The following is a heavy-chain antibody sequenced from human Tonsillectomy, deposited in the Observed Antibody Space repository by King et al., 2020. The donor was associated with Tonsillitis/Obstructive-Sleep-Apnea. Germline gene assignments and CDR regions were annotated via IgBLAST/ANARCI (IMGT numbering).Heavy chain of an antibody. CDR2: IYYSGTT. D-gene: IGHD1-14*01. V-gene: IGHV4-59*08. CDR1: GGSIRSYY. J-gene: IGHJ4*02. CDR3: ATNAEHYYFAH. Sequence: VQLQESGPGLVKPSDTLSLTCTVSGGSIRSYYWSWIRPPPGKGLAWLGYIYYSGTTNYNPSLKSRVTISVDTSKNQFSLKLSSVTAADTAVYYCATNAEHYYFAHWGQRSPVAVSS.